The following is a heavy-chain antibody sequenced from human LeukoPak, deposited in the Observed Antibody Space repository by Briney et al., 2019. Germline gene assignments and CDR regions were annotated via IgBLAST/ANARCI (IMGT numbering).Heavy chain of an antibody. CDR3: ARGQRVGNTGYYLDY. CDR2: IYYSGST. Sequence: PSETLSLTCTVSGGSISSNFWSWIRQPPGKGLEWIGYIYYSGSTNHNPSLKSRFTMSADTSKNQFSLKLSSVTAADTAVYYCARGQRVGNTGYYLDYWGQGTLVTVSS. V-gene: IGHV4-59*01. D-gene: IGHD3-9*01. J-gene: IGHJ4*02. CDR1: GGSISSNF.